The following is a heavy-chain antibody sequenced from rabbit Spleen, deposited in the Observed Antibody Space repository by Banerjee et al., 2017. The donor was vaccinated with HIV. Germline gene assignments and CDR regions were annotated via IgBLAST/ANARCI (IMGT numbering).Heavy chain of an antibody. CDR1: GVSLNDKDV. J-gene: IGHJ6*01. CDR3: ARDTSSSFSSYGMDL. V-gene: IGHV1S45*01. D-gene: IGHD1-1*01. Sequence: EQLEESGGGLVKPEGSLTLTCKASGVSLNDKDVMCWVRQAPGKGLEWIACINIVTGKSVYASWAKGRFTISKTSSTTVTLQMTRLTAADTATYFCARDTSSSFSSYGMDLWGPGHPGHRL. CDR2: INIVTGKS.